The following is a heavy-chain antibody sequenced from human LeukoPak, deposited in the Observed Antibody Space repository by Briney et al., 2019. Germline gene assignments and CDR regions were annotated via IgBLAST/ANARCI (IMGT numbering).Heavy chain of an antibody. J-gene: IGHJ4*02. CDR3: ARHNTSSWSSPFDY. CDR1: GVSFSSSNYY. V-gene: IGHV4-39*01. D-gene: IGHD6-13*01. Sequence: SETLSLTCSVSGVSFSSSNYYWGWIRQPPGKGLEWIGTLYYSGTTYYNPSLKTRVTISVDTSRNQFSLKLSSVTAADTAVYYCARHNTSSWSSPFDYWGQGILVTVSS. CDR2: LYYSGTT.